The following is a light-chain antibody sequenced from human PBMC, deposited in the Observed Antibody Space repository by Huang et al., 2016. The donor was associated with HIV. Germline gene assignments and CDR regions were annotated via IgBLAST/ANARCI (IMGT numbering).Light chain of an antibody. Sequence: DIQMTQSPSSLSASVGDRVTITCQASQDIRAYLNWYQQRPGKAPKLLIYDASSLETGGPSRFSGSGSGTNFTVTISSLQPDDFATYYCQQYENLPITFGQGTRLEIK. CDR1: QDIRAY. CDR2: DAS. J-gene: IGKJ5*01. V-gene: IGKV1-33*01. CDR3: QQYENLPIT.